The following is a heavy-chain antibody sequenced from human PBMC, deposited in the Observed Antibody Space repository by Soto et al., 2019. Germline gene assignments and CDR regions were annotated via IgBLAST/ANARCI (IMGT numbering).Heavy chain of an antibody. D-gene: IGHD2-15*01. Sequence: QLQLQESGPGLVKPSETLPLTCTVSGGSISSGTYYWGWIRQSPGKGLEWIGYMCYGGITYYNPSLKGRDTISIDKSKNQFSLKLSSVSAADTAVYYCARPTQPYCSGGSGYALHYFDYWGQGTLVTVSS. CDR3: ARPTQPYCSGGSGYALHYFDY. J-gene: IGHJ4*02. CDR1: GGSISSGTYY. V-gene: IGHV4-39*01. CDR2: MCYGGIT.